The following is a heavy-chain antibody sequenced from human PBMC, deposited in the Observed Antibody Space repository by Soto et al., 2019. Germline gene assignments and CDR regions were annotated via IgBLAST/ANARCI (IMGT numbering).Heavy chain of an antibody. J-gene: IGHJ3*02. Sequence: QVQLVQSGAEVKKPGSSVKVSCKASGGTFSSYTISWVRQAPGQGLEWMGRIIPILGIANYAQKFQGRVTITADKSTSTAYMELSSLRSEDTAVYYCARGPAVCSGGSCYVMGAFDIWGQGTMVTVSS. CDR1: GGTFSSYT. D-gene: IGHD2-15*01. CDR3: ARGPAVCSGGSCYVMGAFDI. V-gene: IGHV1-69*02. CDR2: IIPILGIA.